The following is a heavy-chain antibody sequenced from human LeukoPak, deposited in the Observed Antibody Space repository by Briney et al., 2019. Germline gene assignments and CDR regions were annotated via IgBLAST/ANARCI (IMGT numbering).Heavy chain of an antibody. J-gene: IGHJ5*02. Sequence: ASVKVSCKASGYTFTGYYRHWVRQAPGQGLEWMGWINPNSGGTNYAQKFQGRVTMTRDTSISTAYMELSRLRSDDTAVYYCARAGIAAAGGYNWFDPWGQGTLVTVSS. V-gene: IGHV1-2*02. CDR1: GYTFTGYY. D-gene: IGHD6-13*01. CDR3: ARAGIAAAGGYNWFDP. CDR2: INPNSGGT.